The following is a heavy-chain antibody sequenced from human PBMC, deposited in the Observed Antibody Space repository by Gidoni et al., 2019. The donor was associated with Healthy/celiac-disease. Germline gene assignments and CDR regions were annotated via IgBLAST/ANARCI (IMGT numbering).Heavy chain of an antibody. CDR2: ISWNSGSI. D-gene: IGHD3-10*01. J-gene: IGHJ4*02. Sequence: EVQLVESGGGLVQPGRSLRLSCAASGFTFDDYAMHWVRQAPGKGLEWVSGISWNSGSIGYADSVKGRFTISRDNAKNSLYLQMNSLRAEDTALYYCAKDISGGSGSYHYFDYWGQGTLVTVSS. V-gene: IGHV3-9*01. CDR1: GFTFDDYA. CDR3: AKDISGGSGSYHYFDY.